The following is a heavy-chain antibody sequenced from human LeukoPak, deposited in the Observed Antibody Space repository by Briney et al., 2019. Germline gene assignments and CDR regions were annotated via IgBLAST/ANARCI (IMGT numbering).Heavy chain of an antibody. CDR2: INSDGSDT. V-gene: IGHV3-74*01. J-gene: IGHJ4*02. CDR1: GFTFSNYA. D-gene: IGHD5-24*01. Sequence: GGSLRLSCAASGFTFSNYALSWVRQAPGKGLVWVSRINSDGSDTIYGDSVKGRFTISRDNAKNTLYLQMNSLRAEDTAVYYCARDAYKLFDYWGQGTLVTVFS. CDR3: ARDAYKLFDY.